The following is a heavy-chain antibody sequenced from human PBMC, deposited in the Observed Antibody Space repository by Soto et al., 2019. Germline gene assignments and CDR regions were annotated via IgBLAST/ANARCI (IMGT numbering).Heavy chain of an antibody. D-gene: IGHD3-22*01. CDR1: GGTFSSYA. CDR3: ARDGSSGYKDY. V-gene: IGHV1-69*13. J-gene: IGHJ4*02. CDR2: IIPIFGTA. Sequence: ASVKVSCKASGGTFSSYAISWVRQAPGQGLEWMGGIIPIFGTANYAQRFQGRVTITADESTSTAYMELSSLRSEDTAVYYCARDGSSGYKDYWGQGTLVTVSS.